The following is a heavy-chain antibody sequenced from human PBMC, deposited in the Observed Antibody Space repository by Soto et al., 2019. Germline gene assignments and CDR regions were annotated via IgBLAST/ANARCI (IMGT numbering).Heavy chain of an antibody. V-gene: IGHV4-30-4*01. Sequence: QVQLQESGPVLVKPSQILSLTCTVSGGSISDPDYYWSWLRQPPGKGLEWIGTIFYNGETSYNPSLKSRLSRSVDPSKNLFSLSLSSVTASDTAVYFCAREGRLQSLYYWGPGTMFTVSS. CDR1: GGSISDPDYY. CDR3: AREGRLQSLYY. J-gene: IGHJ4*02. D-gene: IGHD4-4*01. CDR2: IFYNGET.